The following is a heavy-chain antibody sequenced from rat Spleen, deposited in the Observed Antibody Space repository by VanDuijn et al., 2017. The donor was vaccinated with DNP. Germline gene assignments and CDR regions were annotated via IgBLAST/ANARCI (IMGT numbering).Heavy chain of an antibody. CDR1: GFIFSDFY. V-gene: IGHV5-7*01. D-gene: IGHD1-2*01. J-gene: IGHJ2*01. CDR3: ARHDSDYSSYIYTFDY. CDR2: ISYDGSST. Sequence: EVQLVESDGGLVQPGRSLKLSCAASGFIFSDFYMAWVRQTPTKGLEWVASISYDGSSTYYRDSVKGRFTISRDNAKSTLYLQMDSLRSEDTATYYCARHDSDYSSYIYTFDYWGQGVMVTVSS.